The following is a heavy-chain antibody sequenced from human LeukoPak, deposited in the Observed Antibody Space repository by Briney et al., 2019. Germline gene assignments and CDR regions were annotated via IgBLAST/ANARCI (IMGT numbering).Heavy chain of an antibody. J-gene: IGHJ4*02. V-gene: IGHV4-30-4*08. Sequence: SETLSLTCTVSGGSISSGDYYWSWIRQPPGKGLEWIGYIYYSGSTYYNPSLKSRVTISVDTSKNQFSLKLSSVTAADTAVYYCARLGYYGSGPGVFDHWGQGTLVTVSS. CDR3: ARLGYYGSGPGVFDH. CDR1: GGSISSGDYY. CDR2: IYYSGST. D-gene: IGHD3-10*01.